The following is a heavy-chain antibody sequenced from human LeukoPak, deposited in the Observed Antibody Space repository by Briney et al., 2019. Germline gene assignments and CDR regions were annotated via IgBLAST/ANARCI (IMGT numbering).Heavy chain of an antibody. J-gene: IGHJ2*01. CDR2: IYYSGST. CDR3: ARDNDYGGKGGWYFDL. D-gene: IGHD4-23*01. CDR1: GGSISSGDYY. Sequence: SETLSLTCTVSGGSISSGDYYWSWIRQPPGKGLEWIGYIYYSGSTYYNPSLKSRVTISVDTSKNQFSLKLSSVTAADTAVYYCARDNDYGGKGGWYFDLWGRGTLVTVSS. V-gene: IGHV4-30-4*01.